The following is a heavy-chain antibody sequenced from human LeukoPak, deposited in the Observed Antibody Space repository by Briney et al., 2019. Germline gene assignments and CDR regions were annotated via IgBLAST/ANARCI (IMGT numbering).Heavy chain of an antibody. Sequence: KSGGSLRLSCAASGFTFSSYAMSWVRQAPGKGLEWIGYIYYSGSTNYNPSLKSRVTISVDTSKNQFSLKLSSVTAADTAVYYCARHSSIVGDYYFDYWGQGTLVTVSS. CDR2: IYYSGST. J-gene: IGHJ4*02. D-gene: IGHD1-26*01. CDR1: GFTFSSYA. CDR3: ARHSSIVGDYYFDY. V-gene: IGHV4-59*08.